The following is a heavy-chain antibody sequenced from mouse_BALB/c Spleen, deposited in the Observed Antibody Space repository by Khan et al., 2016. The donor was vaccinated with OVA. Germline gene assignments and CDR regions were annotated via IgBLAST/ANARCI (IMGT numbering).Heavy chain of an antibody. CDR2: IYPGSDNT. J-gene: IGHJ3*01. V-gene: IGHV1-77*01. CDR1: GYTFTDYY. CDR3: AREWAAWFPY. Sequence: QVQLQQSGAELARPGASVTLSCKASGYTFTDYYINWMRQRTGQGLAWIGEIYPGSDNTYYNEKFKGKATLTADKSSSTAYMQLSSLTSEDSAVYFCAREWAAWFPYWGQGTLVTVSA.